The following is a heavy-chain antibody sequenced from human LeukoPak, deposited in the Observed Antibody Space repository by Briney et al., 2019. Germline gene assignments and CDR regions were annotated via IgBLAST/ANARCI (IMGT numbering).Heavy chain of an antibody. Sequence: GSLRLSCAASGFSFSDYYMSWIRQAPGKGLEWVSYISSSGSTIYYADSVKGRFTISRDNAKNSLYLQMNSLRAEDTAVYYCASGLRFLEWLGAFDIWGQGTMVTVSS. CDR3: ASGLRFLEWLGAFDI. J-gene: IGHJ3*02. D-gene: IGHD3-3*01. CDR2: ISSSGSTI. CDR1: GFSFSDYY. V-gene: IGHV3-11*04.